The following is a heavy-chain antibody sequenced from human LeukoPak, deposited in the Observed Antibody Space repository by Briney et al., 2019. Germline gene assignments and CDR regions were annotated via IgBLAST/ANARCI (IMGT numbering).Heavy chain of an antibody. CDR2: INHSGST. D-gene: IGHD2-2*01. CDR1: GGSFSGYY. Sequence: SETLSLTCAVYGGSFSGYYWSWIRQPPGKGLEWIGEINHSGSTNYNPSLKSRVTISVDTSKNQFSLKLSSVTAADTAVYYCARGGASWGYQLLGGDLFDYWGQGTLVTVSS. CDR3: ARGGASWGYQLLGGDLFDY. J-gene: IGHJ4*02. V-gene: IGHV4-34*01.